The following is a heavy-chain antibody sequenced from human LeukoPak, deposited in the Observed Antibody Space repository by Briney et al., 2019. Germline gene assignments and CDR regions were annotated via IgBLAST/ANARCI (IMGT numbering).Heavy chain of an antibody. CDR3: TRDAFGARDY. D-gene: IGHD3-10*01. Sequence: PGGSLTLTCAASGFTFTSNWMHWIRQVPGGGLVWVGRINHDGSDTSYADSVKGRFNISRDNAKNTLYVQMNSLRVEDTALYSCTRDAFGARDYWGQGTLVTVSS. J-gene: IGHJ4*02. CDR1: GFTFTSNW. CDR2: INHDGSDT. V-gene: IGHV3-74*01.